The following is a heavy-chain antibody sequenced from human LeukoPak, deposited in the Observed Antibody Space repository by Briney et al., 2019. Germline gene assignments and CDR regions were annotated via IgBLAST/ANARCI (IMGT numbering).Heavy chain of an antibody. CDR2: ISGSGGST. D-gene: IGHD3-22*01. CDR1: GFTFSSYA. CDR3: AKDRITMIVATFDY. J-gene: IGHJ4*02. V-gene: IGHV3-23*01. Sequence: GASLRLSCAASGFTFSSYAMSWVRQAPGKGLEWVSAISGSGGSTYYADAVKGRFTISRDNSKNTLYLQMNSLRAEDTAVYYCAKDRITMIVATFDYWGQGTLVTVSS.